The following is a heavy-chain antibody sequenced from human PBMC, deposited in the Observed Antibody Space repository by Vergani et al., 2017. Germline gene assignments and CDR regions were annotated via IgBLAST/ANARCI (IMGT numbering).Heavy chain of an antibody. CDR2: IYYSGST. CDR1: CYSISSSNW. CDR3: ARTGIAAAGTFDY. J-gene: IGHJ4*02. D-gene: IGHD6-13*01. Sequence: QVQLQESGPGLVKPSDTLSLPCAVSCYSISSSNWWGWIRQPPGKGLEWIGYIYYSGSTYYNPSLKSRVTMSVDTSKNQFSLKLSSVTAVDTAVYYCARTGIAAAGTFDYWGQGTLVTVSS. V-gene: IGHV4-28*01.